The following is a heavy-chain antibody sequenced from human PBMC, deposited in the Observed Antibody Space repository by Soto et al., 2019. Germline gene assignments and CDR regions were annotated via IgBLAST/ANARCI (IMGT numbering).Heavy chain of an antibody. CDR2: IYATGTT. Sequence: LSLTCTVSGASISGFYWSWIRKSAGKGLEWIGRIYATGTTDYNPSLKSRVMMSVDTSKKQFSRKLRSVTAADTAVYYCVRDGTKTLRDWFDPWGQGISVTVSS. D-gene: IGHD1-1*01. J-gene: IGHJ5*02. CDR1: GASISGFY. V-gene: IGHV4-4*07. CDR3: VRDGTKTLRDWFDP.